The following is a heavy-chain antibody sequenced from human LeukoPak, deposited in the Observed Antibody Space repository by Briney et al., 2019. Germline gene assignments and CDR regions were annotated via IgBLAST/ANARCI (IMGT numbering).Heavy chain of an antibody. Sequence: SETLSLTCTVSGGSITYYYWSWIRQPPGKGLEWIGEINHSGSTNYNPSLKSRVTISVDTSKNQFSLKLSSVTAADTAVCYCARGYGAIWGQGTLVTVSS. CDR2: INHSGST. CDR1: GGSITYYY. D-gene: IGHD2-2*01. CDR3: ARGYGAI. V-gene: IGHV4-34*01. J-gene: IGHJ4*02.